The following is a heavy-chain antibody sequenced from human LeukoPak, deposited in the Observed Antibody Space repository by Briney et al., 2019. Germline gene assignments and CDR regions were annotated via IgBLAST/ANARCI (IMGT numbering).Heavy chain of an antibody. D-gene: IGHD4-17*01. J-gene: IGHJ5*02. Sequence: PSETLSLTCAVSGGSLSSSNWWSWVRQPPGKGLEWIGRIYTSGSTTYNPSLKSRVTMSVDTSKSQFSLNLMSVTAADTAVYYCTRDTGTTGEVKFDPWGQGTLVTVSS. CDR1: GGSLSSSNW. V-gene: IGHV4-4*02. CDR3: TRDTGTTGEVKFDP. CDR2: IYTSGST.